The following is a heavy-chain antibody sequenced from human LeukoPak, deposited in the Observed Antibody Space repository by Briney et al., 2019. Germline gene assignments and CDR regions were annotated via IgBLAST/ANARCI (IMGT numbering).Heavy chain of an antibody. D-gene: IGHD3-10*01. CDR3: AKVPDGSPRGYWYFDL. V-gene: IGHV3-23*01. J-gene: IGHJ2*01. CDR1: GFTFSSYA. CDR2: ISASGGSP. Sequence: GGSLRLSCAASGFTFSSYAMSWVRQAPGKGLEWVSTISASGGSPYCADSVKGRFAISRDYSKNTLYVQMTSLRAEDTAVYYCAKVPDGSPRGYWYFDLWGRGTLVTVSS.